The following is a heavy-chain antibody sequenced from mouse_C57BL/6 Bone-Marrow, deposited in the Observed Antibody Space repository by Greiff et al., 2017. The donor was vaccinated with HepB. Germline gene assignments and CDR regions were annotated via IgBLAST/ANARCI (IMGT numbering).Heavy chain of an antibody. J-gene: IGHJ3*01. CDR3: AREGYGNYVRFAY. D-gene: IGHD2-10*02. V-gene: IGHV1-64*01. CDR1: GYTFTSYW. Sequence: QVQLQQPGAELVKPGASGKLSCKASGYTFTSYWMHWVKQRPGQGLEWIGMIHPNSGSTNYNEKFKSKATLTVDKSSSTAYMQLSSLTSEDSAVYYCAREGYGNYVRFAYWGQGTLVTVSA. CDR2: IHPNSGST.